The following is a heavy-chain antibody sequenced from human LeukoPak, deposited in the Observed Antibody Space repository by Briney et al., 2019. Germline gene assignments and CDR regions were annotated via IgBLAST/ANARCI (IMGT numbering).Heavy chain of an antibody. CDR3: ARDCGILRIDCGDSLDI. Sequence: GGSLRLSCAASGFTFSSYWMHWVRQAPGKGLEWVANIKQDGSEKYYVDSVKGRFSISRDNARNSLHLQMNSLRAEDTALYYCARDCGILRIDCGDSLDIWGQGTMVTVSS. D-gene: IGHD2-21*01. CDR1: GFTFSSYW. V-gene: IGHV3-7*03. J-gene: IGHJ3*02. CDR2: IKQDGSEK.